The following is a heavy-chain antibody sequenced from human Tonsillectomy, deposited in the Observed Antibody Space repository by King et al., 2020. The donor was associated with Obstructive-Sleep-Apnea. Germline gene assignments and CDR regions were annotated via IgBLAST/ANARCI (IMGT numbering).Heavy chain of an antibody. CDR1: GGSISSYY. CDR3: ARGSGLRYFDWVANY. V-gene: IGHV4-59*01. D-gene: IGHD3-9*01. J-gene: IGHJ4*02. CDR2: IYYIGST. Sequence: LQLQESGPGLVKPSETLSLTCTVSGGSISSYYWSWIRQPPGKGLEWIGYIYYIGSTNYNPSLKSRVTISVDTSKNQFSLKLSSVTAADTAVYYCARGSGLRYFDWVANYWGQGTLVTVSS.